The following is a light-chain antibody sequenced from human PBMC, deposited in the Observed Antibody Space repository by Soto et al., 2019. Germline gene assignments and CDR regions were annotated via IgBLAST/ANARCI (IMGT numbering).Light chain of an antibody. CDR3: QQYGNSSWT. CDR1: QSVSGSF. Sequence: ELVLTQSPGTLSVSPGERATVSCRASQSVSGSFLAWYQQKLGQAPRLLIYGASSRAPGIPDRFSGSGSGTDFALTISRLEIEDFAVYFCQQYGNSSWTFGQGTKVDNK. V-gene: IGKV3-20*01. CDR2: GAS. J-gene: IGKJ1*01.